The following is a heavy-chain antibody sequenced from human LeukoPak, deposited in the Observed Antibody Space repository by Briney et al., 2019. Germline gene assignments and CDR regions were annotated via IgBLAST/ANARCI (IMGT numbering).Heavy chain of an antibody. CDR2: ISAYNGNT. CDR3: ASPSHCSSTSCLEFDY. V-gene: IGHV1-18*01. J-gene: IGHJ4*02. D-gene: IGHD2-2*01. Sequence: ASVKVSCKAPGYTFTSYGISWVRHAPGQGLELMGWISAYNGNTNYAQKLQGRVTMTTDTSTSTAYMELRSLRSDDTAVYYCASPSHCSSTSCLEFDYWGQGTLVTVSS. CDR1: GYTFTSYG.